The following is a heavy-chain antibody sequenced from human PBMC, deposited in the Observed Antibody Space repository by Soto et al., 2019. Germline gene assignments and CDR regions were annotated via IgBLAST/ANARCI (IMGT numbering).Heavy chain of an antibody. J-gene: IGHJ4*02. Sequence: PGGSLRLSCAASGFTFXSYSMNWVRQAPGKGLEWVSSISSSSSYIYYADSVKGRFTISRDNAKNSLYLQMNSLRAEDTAVYYCARLDNFWSGYYGSDYWGQGTLVTVSS. CDR1: GFTFXSYS. CDR2: ISSSSSYI. V-gene: IGHV3-21*01. D-gene: IGHD3-3*01. CDR3: ARLDNFWSGYYGSDY.